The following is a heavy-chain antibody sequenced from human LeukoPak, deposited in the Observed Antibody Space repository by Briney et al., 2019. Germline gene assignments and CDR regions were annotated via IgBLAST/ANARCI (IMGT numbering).Heavy chain of an antibody. CDR3: ARDARLVRTYSDYYYMDV. Sequence: GGSLRLSCAASGFTFSSYAMSWVRQAPGEGLEWVSSITSSSSSIYYADSVKGRITISRDNARNSLYLQMNSLRAEDTAVYYCARDARLVRTYSDYYYMDVWGKGTTVTVSS. V-gene: IGHV3-21*01. CDR1: GFTFSSYA. J-gene: IGHJ6*03. D-gene: IGHD4-23*01. CDR2: ITSSSSSI.